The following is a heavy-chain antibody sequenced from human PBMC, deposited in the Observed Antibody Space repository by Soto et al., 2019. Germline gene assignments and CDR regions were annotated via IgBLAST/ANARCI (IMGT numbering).Heavy chain of an antibody. V-gene: IGHV3-30*18. CDR2: ISYDGSNK. Sequence: QVQLVESGGGVVQPGRSLRLSCAASGFTFSSYGMHWVRQAPGKGLEWVAVISYDGSNKYYADSVKGRFTISRDNSKNTLYLQMNNLRAEDTAVYYCAKLSRRYSSSWYYFDYWGQGTLVTVSS. J-gene: IGHJ4*02. CDR3: AKLSRRYSSSWYYFDY. CDR1: GFTFSSYG. D-gene: IGHD6-13*01.